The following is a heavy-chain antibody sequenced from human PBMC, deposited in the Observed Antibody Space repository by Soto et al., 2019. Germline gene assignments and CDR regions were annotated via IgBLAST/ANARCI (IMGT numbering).Heavy chain of an antibody. Sequence: AGSLRLSCEGSWFSFSIYGIHWVRQAPGKGLEWVAVISHDGNSHHLADSVRGRFTISRDNSKNTVFLHMTSLRREDSAVYHCVKAQERSAQYFAVVITAFDLWGQGTMVTVSS. CDR1: WFSFSIYG. V-gene: IGHV3-30*18. J-gene: IGHJ3*01. CDR3: VKAQERSAQYFAVVITAFDL. D-gene: IGHD3-22*01. CDR2: ISHDGNSH.